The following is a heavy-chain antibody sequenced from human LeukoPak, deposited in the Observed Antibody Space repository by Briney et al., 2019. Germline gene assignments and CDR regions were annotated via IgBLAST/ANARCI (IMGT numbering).Heavy chain of an antibody. CDR2: IKQDGSEK. CDR1: GFTFSSYW. CDR3: ARVGGLSGSKYYFDY. V-gene: IGHV3-7*01. D-gene: IGHD1-26*01. J-gene: IGHJ4*02. Sequence: GGSLRLSCAASGFTFSSYWMSWVRQAPGKGLEWVANIKQDGSEKYYVDSVKGRFTISRDNAKNSLYLQMNSLRAEETAVYYCARVGGLSGSKYYFDYWGQGSLVTVSS.